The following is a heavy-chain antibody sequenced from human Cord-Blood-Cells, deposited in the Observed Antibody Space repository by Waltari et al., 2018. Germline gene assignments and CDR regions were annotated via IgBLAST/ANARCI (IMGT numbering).Heavy chain of an antibody. Sequence: QVQLQESGPGLVKPSETLSLTCAVSGYSISSGYYWGWIRQPPGKGLEWIGSIYHSGSTYLHPSPMSRVIKSVDTSKNQFSLKLSSVTAADTAVYYCATGGAKGYDFWSGYYNYWGQGTLVTVSS. J-gene: IGHJ4*02. CDR3: ATGGAKGYDFWSGYYNY. CDR2: IYHSGST. V-gene: IGHV4-38-2*01. D-gene: IGHD3-3*01. CDR1: GYSISSGYY.